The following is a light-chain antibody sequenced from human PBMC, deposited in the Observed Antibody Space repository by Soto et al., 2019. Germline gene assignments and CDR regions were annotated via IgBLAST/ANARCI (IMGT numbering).Light chain of an antibody. CDR1: QSVNNF. CDR3: QQFGSYPLT. Sequence: EIVLPQSPATLSLSPGESATLSCRASQSVNNFLAWYQQKPGQAHRILIFAASNRATGIPDRFSGGGSETDFTLTINRLEPEEFAVYYCQQFGSYPLTVGGGNKVDIK. J-gene: IGKJ4*01. V-gene: IGKV3-20*01. CDR2: AAS.